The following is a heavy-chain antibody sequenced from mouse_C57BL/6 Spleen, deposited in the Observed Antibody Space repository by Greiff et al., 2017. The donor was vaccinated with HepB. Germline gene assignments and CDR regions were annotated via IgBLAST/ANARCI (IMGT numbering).Heavy chain of an antibody. Sequence: VQLQQPGAELVMPGASVKLSCKASGYTFTSYWMHWVKQRPGQGLEWIGEIDPSDSYTNYNQKFKGKSTLTVDKSSSTAYMQLSSLTSEDSAVYYCARKGIYDGYYDWYFDVWGTGTTVTVSS. CDR3: ARKGIYDGYYDWYFDV. D-gene: IGHD2-3*01. CDR2: IDPSDSYT. CDR1: GYTFTSYW. V-gene: IGHV1-69*01. J-gene: IGHJ1*03.